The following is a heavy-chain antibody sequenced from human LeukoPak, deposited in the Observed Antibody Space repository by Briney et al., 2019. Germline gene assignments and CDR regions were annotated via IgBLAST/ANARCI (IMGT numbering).Heavy chain of an antibody. CDR3: ARASSVNDAFDI. CDR2: IYSGGST. V-gene: IGHV3-53*01. Sequence: GGSLRLSCAASGFTFSSNYMSWVRQAPGKGLEWVSVIYSGGSTYYADSVKGRFTISRDNSKNTLYLQMNSLRAEDTAVYYCARASSVNDAFDIWGQGTVVTVSS. D-gene: IGHD6-6*01. CDR1: GFTFSSNY. J-gene: IGHJ3*02.